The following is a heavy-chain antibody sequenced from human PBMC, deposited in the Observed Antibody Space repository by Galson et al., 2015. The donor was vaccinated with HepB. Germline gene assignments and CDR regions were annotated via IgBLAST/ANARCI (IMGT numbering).Heavy chain of an antibody. CDR1: GFTFSSYG. D-gene: IGHD3-10*01. V-gene: IGHV3-30*02. CDR3: AKNPSLWFGEIRGTDDAFDI. J-gene: IGHJ3*02. Sequence: SLRLSCAASGFTFSSYGMHWVRQAPGKGLEWVAFIRYDGSNKYYADSVKGRFTISRDNSKNTLYLQMNSLRAEDTAVYYCAKNPSLWFGEIRGTDDAFDIWGQGTMVTVSS. CDR2: IRYDGSNK.